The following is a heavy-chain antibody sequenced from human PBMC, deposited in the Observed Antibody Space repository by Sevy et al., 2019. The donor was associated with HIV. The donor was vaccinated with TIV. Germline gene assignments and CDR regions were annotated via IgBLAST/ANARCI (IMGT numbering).Heavy chain of an antibody. J-gene: IGHJ4*02. CDR1: GGTFSSYA. CDR2: IIPIFGTA. V-gene: IGHV1-69*13. CDR3: ARDRTRGSSGYYFYYFDY. D-gene: IGHD3-22*01. Sequence: ASVKVSCKASGGTFSSYAISWVRQAPGQGLEWMGGIIPIFGTANYAQKFQGRVTITADESTSTAYMGLSSLRSEDTAVYYCARDRTRGSSGYYFYYFDYWGQGTLVTVSS.